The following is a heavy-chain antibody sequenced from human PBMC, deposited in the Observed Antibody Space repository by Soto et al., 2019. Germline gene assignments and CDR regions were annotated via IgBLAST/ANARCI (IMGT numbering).Heavy chain of an antibody. CDR2: VHYSGNT. J-gene: IGHJ5*02. CDR1: GYSISSGYH. Sequence: QVQLQESGPGLVNPSETLSLTCTVSGYSISSGYHWAWIRQPPGKGLGWLGSVHYSGNTYYNPSLKSRLTISVDKSKNQFSLNLSSVTAADTAVYYCARQDRVVAEGRWFDPWGQGTLVTVSS. CDR3: ARQDRVVAEGRWFDP. D-gene: IGHD2-15*01. V-gene: IGHV4-38-2*02.